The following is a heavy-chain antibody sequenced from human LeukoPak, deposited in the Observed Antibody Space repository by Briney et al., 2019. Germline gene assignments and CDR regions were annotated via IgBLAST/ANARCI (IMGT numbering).Heavy chain of an antibody. D-gene: IGHD2-2*01. V-gene: IGHV3-30*02. CDR2: IRYDGSNK. CDR1: GFTFSSYG. CDR3: AKGGCSSTSCYSWAYFQH. Sequence: PGGSLRLSCAASGFTFSSYGMHWVRQAPGKGLEWVAFIRYDGSNKYYADSVKGRFTISRDNSKNTLYLQMNSLRAEDTAVYYCAKGGCSSTSCYSWAYFQHWGQGTLVTVSS. J-gene: IGHJ1*01.